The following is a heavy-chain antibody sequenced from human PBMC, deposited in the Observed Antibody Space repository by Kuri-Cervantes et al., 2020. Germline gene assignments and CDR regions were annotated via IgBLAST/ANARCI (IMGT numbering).Heavy chain of an antibody. CDR1: GYTFTGYY. CDR3: ARGAAPEYFQH. D-gene: IGHD2-15*01. J-gene: IGHJ1*01. CDR2: IDPSGGST. Sequence: ASVKVSCKASGYTFTGYYMHWVRQAPGQGLEWMGIIDPSGGSTSYAQKFQGRVTMTRDTSTSTVYMELSSLRSEDTAVYYCARGAAPEYFQHWGQGTLVTVSS. V-gene: IGHV1-46*01.